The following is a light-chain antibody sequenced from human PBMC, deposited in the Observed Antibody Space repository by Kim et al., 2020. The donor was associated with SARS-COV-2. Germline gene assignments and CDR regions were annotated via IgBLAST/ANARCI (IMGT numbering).Light chain of an antibody. J-gene: IGKJ1*01. V-gene: IGKV1-5*03. CDR3: QQYHTHST. Sequence: SASVVDTVTITWRASQSVHIWLAWYQQIPGKAPKLLIHQASNLQSGVPSRFSGRGSGSEFTLTINSLQSGDFATYYCQQYHTHSTFGQGTKVDIK. CDR2: QAS. CDR1: QSVHIW.